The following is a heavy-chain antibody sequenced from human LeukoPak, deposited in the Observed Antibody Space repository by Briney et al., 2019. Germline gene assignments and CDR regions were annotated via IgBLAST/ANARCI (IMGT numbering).Heavy chain of an antibody. CDR2: ISRTSSAR. CDR1: GFTFSDHS. D-gene: IGHD2-15*01. V-gene: IGHV3-48*04. J-gene: IGHJ2*01. Sequence: GGSLRLSCTASGFTFSDHSMNWVRQAPGKGLEWVSYISRTSSARYYADSVKGRFSISRDNAKNSLYLQMNSLRGEDTAVYYCTRENTLGYCSGGSCYAHWYFDLWGRGTLVTVSS. CDR3: TRENTLGYCSGGSCYAHWYFDL.